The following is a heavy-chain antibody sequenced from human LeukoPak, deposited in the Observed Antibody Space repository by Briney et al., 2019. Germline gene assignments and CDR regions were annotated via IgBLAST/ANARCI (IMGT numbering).Heavy chain of an antibody. Sequence: NPGGSLRLSCAASGFTFSNYGMNWVRQAPGKGLEWVSSISSRTTYIYYADSVKGRFTISRDNAKNSLYLQMNSLRVEDTAVYYCTRGAERSGYDYWGQGTLVTVSS. J-gene: IGHJ4*02. CDR2: ISSRTTYI. CDR3: TRGAERSGYDY. CDR1: GFTFSNYG. D-gene: IGHD3-22*01. V-gene: IGHV3-21*01.